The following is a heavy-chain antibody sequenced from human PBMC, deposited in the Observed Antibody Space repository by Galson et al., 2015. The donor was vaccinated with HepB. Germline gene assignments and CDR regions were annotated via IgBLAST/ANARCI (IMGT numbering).Heavy chain of an antibody. J-gene: IGHJ3*02. V-gene: IGHV4-61*01. Sequence: TLSLTCTVSGGSVSSGNHYWSWVRQPPGKGLEWIAYIYYSGSTNYNPSLKSRVTISVDTSKNQFSLKLNSVTAADTAVYHCARVSLHRNGWYLEGAFGIWGQGTMVTVSS. D-gene: IGHD6-19*01. CDR2: IYYSGST. CDR3: ARVSLHRNGWYLEGAFGI. CDR1: GGSVSSGNHY.